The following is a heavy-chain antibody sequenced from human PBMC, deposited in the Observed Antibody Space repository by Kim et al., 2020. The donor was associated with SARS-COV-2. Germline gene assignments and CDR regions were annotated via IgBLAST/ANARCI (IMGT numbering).Heavy chain of an antibody. D-gene: IGHD3-9*01. J-gene: IGHJ4*02. Sequence: GGSLRLSCAASGFTFSSYAMSCVRQAPGKGLEWVSAISGSGGSTYYADSVKGRFTISRDNSKNTLYLQMNSLRAEDTAVYYCAKGDLGFWSLTGYYISFGGYDYWGQGTLVTVSS. CDR1: GFTFSSYA. CDR2: ISGSGGST. CDR3: AKGDLGFWSLTGYYISFGGYDY. V-gene: IGHV3-23*01.